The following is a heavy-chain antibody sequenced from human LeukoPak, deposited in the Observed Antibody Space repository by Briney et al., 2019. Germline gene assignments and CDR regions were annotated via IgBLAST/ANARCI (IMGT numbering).Heavy chain of an antibody. CDR3: AKRKAAAGISYYFDY. CDR2: ISGSGGST. CDR1: GFTFSSYA. Sequence: GGSLRLSCAASGFTFSSYAMSWARQAPGKGLEWVSAISGSGGSTYYADSVKGRFTISRDNSKNTLYLQMNSLRAEDTAVYYCAKRKAAAGISYYFDYWGQGTLVTVSS. J-gene: IGHJ4*02. V-gene: IGHV3-23*01. D-gene: IGHD6-13*01.